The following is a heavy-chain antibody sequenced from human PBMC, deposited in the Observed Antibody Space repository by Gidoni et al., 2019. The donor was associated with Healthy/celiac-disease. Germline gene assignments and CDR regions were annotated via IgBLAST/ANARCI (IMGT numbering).Heavy chain of an antibody. CDR3: ARSVRFLEWYFDY. D-gene: IGHD3-3*01. Sequence: QVQLQESGPGLVKPSETLSLTCTVSGGSISSYYWSWIRQPPGKGLEWIGYIHYSGSTNYNPSLKSRVTISVDTSKNQFSLKLSSVTAADTAVYYCARSVRFLEWYFDYWGQGTLVTVSS. V-gene: IGHV4-59*01. CDR1: GGSISSYY. CDR2: IHYSGST. J-gene: IGHJ4*02.